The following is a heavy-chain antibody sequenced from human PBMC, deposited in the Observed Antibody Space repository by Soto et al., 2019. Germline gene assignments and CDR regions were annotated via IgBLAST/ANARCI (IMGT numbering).Heavy chain of an antibody. V-gene: IGHV4-31*03. J-gene: IGHJ4*02. CDR1: GGSISSGGYY. CDR2: IYYSGST. CDR3: AGKANALYYFDY. D-gene: IGHD2-8*01. Sequence: PSETLSLTCTVSGGSISSGGYYWSWIRQHPGKGLEWIGYIYYSGSTYYNPSLKSRVTISVDTSKNQFSLKLSSVTAADTAVYYCAGKANALYYFDYWGQGTLVTVSS.